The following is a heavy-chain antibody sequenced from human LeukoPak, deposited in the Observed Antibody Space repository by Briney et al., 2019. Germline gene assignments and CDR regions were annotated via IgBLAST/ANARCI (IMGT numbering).Heavy chain of an antibody. CDR1: GYTFTSYG. CDR2: ISGYNGYT. CDR3: ARDEARYSSGYYPNWFDP. V-gene: IGHV1-18*01. Sequence: ASVKVSCKASGYTFTSYGISWVRQARGQGLEWMGWISGYNGYTHYAHNLQGRVTMTTDTSTSTAYMELRSLRSDDTAVYYCARDEARYSSGYYPNWFDPWGQGTLVTVSS. J-gene: IGHJ5*02. D-gene: IGHD3-22*01.